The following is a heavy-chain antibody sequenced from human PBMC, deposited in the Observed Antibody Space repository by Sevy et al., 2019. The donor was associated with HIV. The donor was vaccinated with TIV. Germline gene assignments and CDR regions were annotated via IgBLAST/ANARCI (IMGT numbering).Heavy chain of an antibody. J-gene: IGHJ4*02. V-gene: IGHV3-30*02. CDR2: IQFDGSSQ. CDR3: AKNTAAVGVGGFDY. D-gene: IGHD2-8*01. CDR1: GFTFSYSG. Sequence: GGSLRLSCGASGFTFSYSGMHWVRQAPGKGLEWVAFIQFDGSSQYDADSVKGRFTIVRDNSKKTLYLEMNSLTTDDTAVYYCAKNTAAVGVGGFDYWGQGALVTVSS.